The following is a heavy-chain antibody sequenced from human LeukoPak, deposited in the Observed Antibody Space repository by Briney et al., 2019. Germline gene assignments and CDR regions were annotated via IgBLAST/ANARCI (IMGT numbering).Heavy chain of an antibody. CDR1: GYTFNIHR. Sequence: PGGALRLSCAASGYTFNIHRMSWIRPSPGKGLEWLSYIGSRGSPIYYADPVKGRFTISRDNAKNSLYLQMNSLRAEDTAVYYCARGGFLVMVGIDYWGQGTVVTVSS. CDR3: ARGGFLVMVGIDY. J-gene: IGHJ4*02. D-gene: IGHD3-10*02. CDR2: IGSRGSPI. V-gene: IGHV3-11*04.